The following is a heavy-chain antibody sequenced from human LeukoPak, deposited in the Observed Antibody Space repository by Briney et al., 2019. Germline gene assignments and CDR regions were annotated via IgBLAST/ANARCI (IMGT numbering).Heavy chain of an antibody. Sequence: PGGSLRLSCAASGFTFNNYAMHWVRQAPGKGLEWVAVKSYDGSNKYYADSVKGRFTISRDNSRNTLYLQMNSLRAEDTAVYYCARGRFSYDNTGYSSFYYWGQRTLVTVSS. CDR1: GFTFNNYA. D-gene: IGHD2-2*03. CDR2: KSYDGSNK. CDR3: ARGRFSYDNTGYSSFYY. J-gene: IGHJ4*02. V-gene: IGHV3-30-3*01.